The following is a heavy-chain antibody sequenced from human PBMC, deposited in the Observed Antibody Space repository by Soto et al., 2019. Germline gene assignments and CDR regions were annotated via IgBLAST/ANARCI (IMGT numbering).Heavy chain of an antibody. CDR2: IFYTGST. Sequence: SVTLSLTSTVLDGSNCRYFWILIRKSPRKGLEWIGYIFYTGSTTYNPSLKSRVTISIDTSKHQLSMKLSSLTAADTAVNYSAHFSVLEWFDPWGQGTLVTVSS. D-gene: IGHD3-10*02. V-gene: IGHV4-59*01. CDR3: AHFSVLEWFDP. J-gene: IGHJ5*02. CDR1: DGSNCRYF.